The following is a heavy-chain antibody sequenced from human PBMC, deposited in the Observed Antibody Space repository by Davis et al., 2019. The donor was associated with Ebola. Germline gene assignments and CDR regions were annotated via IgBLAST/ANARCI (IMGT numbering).Heavy chain of an antibody. J-gene: IGHJ6*02. Sequence: AASVKVSCKASGYTFTSYAMHWVRQAPGQRLEWMGWINAGNGNTKYSQKFQGRVTITRDTSASTAYMELSSLRSEDTAVYYCARGSLNIAVAVYYYYYGMDVWGQGTTVTVSS. V-gene: IGHV1-3*01. CDR3: ARGSLNIAVAVYYYYYGMDV. CDR1: GYTFTSYA. CDR2: INAGNGNT. D-gene: IGHD6-19*01.